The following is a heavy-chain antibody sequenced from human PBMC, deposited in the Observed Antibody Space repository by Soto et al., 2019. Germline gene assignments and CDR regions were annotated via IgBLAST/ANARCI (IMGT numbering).Heavy chain of an antibody. Sequence: QVQLQESGPGLVKPSQTLSLTCTVSGGSISSGDYYWRWIRQPPGKGLEWIGNIYYSGSTYYNPSLKSRVTISVDTSKKQFPLKLSSVTAADTAVYYCASRKSSPYFDYWGQGTLVTVSS. V-gene: IGHV4-30-4*01. CDR2: IYYSGST. CDR3: ASRKSSPYFDY. D-gene: IGHD3-10*01. CDR1: GGSISSGDYY. J-gene: IGHJ4*02.